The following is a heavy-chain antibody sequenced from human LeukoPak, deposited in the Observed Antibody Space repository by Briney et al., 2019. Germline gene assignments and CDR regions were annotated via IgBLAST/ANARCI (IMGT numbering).Heavy chain of an antibody. CDR2: IYTSGST. J-gene: IGHJ2*01. CDR3: ARGQRDYGSSDFDL. V-gene: IGHV4-4*07. Sequence: PSETLSLTCTVSGGSISSYYWSWIRQPAGKGLEWIGRIYTSGSTNYNPSLKSRVTISVDKSKNQFSLKLSSVTAADTAVYYCARGQRDYGSSDFDLWGRGTLVTVSS. D-gene: IGHD3-22*01. CDR1: GGSISSYY.